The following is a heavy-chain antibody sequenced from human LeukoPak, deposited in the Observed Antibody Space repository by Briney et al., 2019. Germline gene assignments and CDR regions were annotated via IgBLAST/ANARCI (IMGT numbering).Heavy chain of an antibody. CDR2: IYYSGST. J-gene: IGHJ5*02. D-gene: IGHD1-26*01. V-gene: IGHV4-39*07. CDR1: GGSISSSSYY. Sequence: SETLSLTCTVSGGSISSSSYYWGWIRQPPGKGLEWIGSIYYSGSTYYNPSLKSRVTISVDTSKNQFSLKLSSVTAADTAVYYCARSVVGATLVWFDPWGQGTLVTVSS. CDR3: ARSVVGATLVWFDP.